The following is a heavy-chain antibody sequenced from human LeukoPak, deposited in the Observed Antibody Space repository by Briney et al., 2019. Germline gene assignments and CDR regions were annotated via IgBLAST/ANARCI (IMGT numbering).Heavy chain of an antibody. J-gene: IGHJ4*02. Sequence: GGSLRLSCEASGFTFSSYAMSWLRQAPGKGLEWVSSISIDVTTTYCADSVKGRFTISRDNSKNTLYLQVNTLRVEDTAVYYCAKRRGGSSGWYENYWGQGTLVTVSS. V-gene: IGHV3-23*01. CDR3: AKRRGGSSGWYENY. CDR1: GFTFSSYA. CDR2: ISIDVTTT. D-gene: IGHD6-19*01.